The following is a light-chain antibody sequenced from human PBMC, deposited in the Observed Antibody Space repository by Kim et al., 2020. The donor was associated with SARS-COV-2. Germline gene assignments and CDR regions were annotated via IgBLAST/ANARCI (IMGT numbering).Light chain of an antibody. CDR3: QSYDSSLSHAV. V-gene: IGLV1-40*01. CDR2: GNS. J-gene: IGLJ7*01. CDR1: SSNIGTGFD. Sequence: RVTSAGTGSSSNIGTGFDVHWYQQVPGTAPKLLIFGNSNRPSGVPDRFSGSKSGTSASLAITGLQAEDEADYSCQSYDSSLSHAVFGGGTQLTVL.